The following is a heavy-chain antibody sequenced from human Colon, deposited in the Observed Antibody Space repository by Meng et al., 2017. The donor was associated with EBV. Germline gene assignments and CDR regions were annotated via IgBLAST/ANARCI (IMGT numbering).Heavy chain of an antibody. CDR3: ARVTGKIYYDGSGYPEAFDY. CDR1: GGSISNTDYY. J-gene: IGHJ4*02. V-gene: IGHV4-30-4*01. Sequence: LQDPAPGLVKPSQTLSLTCTVSGGSISNTDYYWSWVRQPPGKGLEWTGYIYYSGSRYYNPSLKCRVTISVETSKNQFSLKLSSVTAADTAVYYCARVTGKIYYDGSGYPEAFDYWGQGTLVTVSS. CDR2: IYYSGSR. D-gene: IGHD3-22*01.